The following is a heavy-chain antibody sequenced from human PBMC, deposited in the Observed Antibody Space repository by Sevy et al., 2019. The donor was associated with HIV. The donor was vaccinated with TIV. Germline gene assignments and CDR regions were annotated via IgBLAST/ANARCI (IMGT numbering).Heavy chain of an antibody. CDR3: ARGQWEHLY. Sequence: SETLSLTCAVYGGSFSGFYWSWIRQPPGKGLEWIGEIIPSGNTNYNPSLKSRATISIDTSKNQFSLKLKSVTAADTAMYFCARGQWEHLYWGQGTLVTVSS. V-gene: IGHV4-34*01. CDR2: IIPSGNT. J-gene: IGHJ4*02. D-gene: IGHD1-26*01. CDR1: GGSFSGFY.